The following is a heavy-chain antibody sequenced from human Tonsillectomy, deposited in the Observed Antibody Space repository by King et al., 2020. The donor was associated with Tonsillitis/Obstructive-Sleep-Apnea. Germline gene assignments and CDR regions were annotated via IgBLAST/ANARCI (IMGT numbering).Heavy chain of an antibody. CDR1: GGSISSYY. J-gene: IGHJ4*02. CDR2: ISTSGST. V-gene: IGHV4-4*07. CDR3: ARDSGWGYDPHDYSFDY. D-gene: IGHD5-12*01. Sequence: VQLQESGPGLVKPSETLSLTCTVSGGSISSYYWSWIRQPAGKGLEWIGRISTSGSTNYNPSLQSRVTMSVDTSKNQFSLKLSSVTAADTAVYYCARDSGWGYDPHDYSFDYWGQGTLVTVSS.